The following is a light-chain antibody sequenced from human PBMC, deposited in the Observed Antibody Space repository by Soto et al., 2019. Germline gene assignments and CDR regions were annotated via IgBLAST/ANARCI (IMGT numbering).Light chain of an antibody. CDR2: GAS. CDR3: QQYDSWT. CDR1: QSISSD. V-gene: IGKV3D-15*01. Sequence: EIVMTQSPATLSVSPGERATLSCRASQSISSDVAWYQQKPGQAPRLLIDGASKRATDIPDRFSGSGSGTDFTLTISRLEPEDFAVYYCQQYDSWTFGQGTKVDIK. J-gene: IGKJ1*01.